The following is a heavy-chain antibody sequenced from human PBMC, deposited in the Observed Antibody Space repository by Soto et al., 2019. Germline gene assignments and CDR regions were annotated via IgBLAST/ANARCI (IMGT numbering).Heavy chain of an antibody. V-gene: IGHV3-23*01. CDR1: GFTFSSYA. J-gene: IGHJ3*02. D-gene: IGHD2-15*01. Sequence: GGSLRLSCAASGFTFSSYAMSWVRQAPGKGLEWVSAISGSGGSTYYADSVKGRFTISRDNSKNTLYLQMNSLRAEDTAVYYCARERRYCSGGSCYPYAFDIWGQGTMVTVSS. CDR2: ISGSGGST. CDR3: ARERRYCSGGSCYPYAFDI.